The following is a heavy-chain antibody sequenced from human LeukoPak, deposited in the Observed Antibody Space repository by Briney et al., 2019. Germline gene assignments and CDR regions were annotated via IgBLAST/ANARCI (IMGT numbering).Heavy chain of an antibody. D-gene: IGHD6-13*01. V-gene: IGHV4-61*02. CDR1: GGSISSGSYY. CDR2: IYTSGST. CDR3: ARDKMAAAGTYYYYYYYMDV. Sequence: PSETLSLTCTVSGGSISSGSYYWSWVRQPAGKGLEWIGRIYTSGSTNYNPSLKSRVTISVDTSKNQFSLKLSSVTAADTAVNYCARDKMAAAGTYYYYYYYMDVWGKGTTVTISS. J-gene: IGHJ6*03.